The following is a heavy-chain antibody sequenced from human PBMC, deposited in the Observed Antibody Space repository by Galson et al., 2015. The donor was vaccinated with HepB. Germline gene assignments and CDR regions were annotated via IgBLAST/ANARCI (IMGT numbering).Heavy chain of an antibody. D-gene: IGHD2-15*01. CDR2: IIPIFGTP. CDR3: ARDGQDITVGRTYWYFDL. J-gene: IGHJ2*01. Sequence: SVKVSCKASGGTFSTYGISWVRQAPGQGLEWMGGIIPIFGTPNCAQKFQGRVTITADKSTTTTYMELSSLRSEDTAVYYCARDGQDITVGRTYWYFDLWAVAPCSLSPQ. V-gene: IGHV1-69*06. CDR1: GGTFSTYG.